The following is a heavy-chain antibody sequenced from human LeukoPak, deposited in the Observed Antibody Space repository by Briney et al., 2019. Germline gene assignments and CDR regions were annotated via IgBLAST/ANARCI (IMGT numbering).Heavy chain of an antibody. CDR3: ARTGSSGWYYYYYYYMDV. CDR2: IKQDGSEK. V-gene: IGHV3-7*01. D-gene: IGHD6-19*01. CDR1: GFTFSSYW. Sequence: GGSLRLSCAAPGFTFSSYWMSWVRQAPGEGLEWVANIKQDGSEKYYVDSVKGRFTISRDNAKNSLYLQMNSLRAEDTAVYYCARTGSSGWYYYYYYYMDVWGKGTTVTVSS. J-gene: IGHJ6*03.